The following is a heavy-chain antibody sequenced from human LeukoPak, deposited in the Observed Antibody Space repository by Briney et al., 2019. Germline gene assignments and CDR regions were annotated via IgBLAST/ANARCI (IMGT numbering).Heavy chain of an antibody. V-gene: IGHV3-21*01. Sequence: GGSLRLSCAASGFTFSSYSMNWVRQAPGKGLEWVSSISSSSSYIYYADSVKGRFTISRDNAKNSLYLQMNSLRAEDMAVYYCARRAPRLTGTRRYYYYYMDVWGKGTTVTVSS. CDR3: ARRAPRLTGTRRYYYYYMDV. CDR2: ISSSSSYI. CDR1: GFTFSSYS. D-gene: IGHD1-20*01. J-gene: IGHJ6*03.